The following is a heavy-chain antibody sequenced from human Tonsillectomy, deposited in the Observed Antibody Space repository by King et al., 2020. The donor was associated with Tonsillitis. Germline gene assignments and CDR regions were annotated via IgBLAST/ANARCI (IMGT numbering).Heavy chain of an antibody. CDR1: GYPFTDYY. CDR3: SRGLGYYGSVSYYTVYYSDY. D-gene: IGHD3-10*01. J-gene: IGHJ4*02. CDR2: INHNSGDT. Sequence: QLVQSGAEVKKPGASVKVSCKASGYPFTDYYMHWVRQAPGQGLEWIGWINHNSGDTDYAQKFQGRVTMTRDTSISTAYMELSRLRSDDTAVYYCSRGLGYYGSVSYYTVYYSDYWGQGTLVTVSS. V-gene: IGHV1-2*02.